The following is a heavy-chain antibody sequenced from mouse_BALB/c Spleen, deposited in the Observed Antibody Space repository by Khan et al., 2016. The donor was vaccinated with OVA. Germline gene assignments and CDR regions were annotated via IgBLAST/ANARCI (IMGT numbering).Heavy chain of an antibody. V-gene: IGHV3-8*02. CDR1: GDSITSGY. CDR2: ISSSDST. Sequence: EVQLQESGPSLVKPSQTLSLTCSVTGDSITSGYWNWIRKFPGNKLEYMGYISSSDSTFYYPSLKSRISITRDTSKNQYYLQLNSVTTEDTATYYCARWNYRYDGYVDYWGQGTTLTVSA. J-gene: IGHJ2*01. D-gene: IGHD2-14*01. CDR3: ARWNYRYDGYVDY.